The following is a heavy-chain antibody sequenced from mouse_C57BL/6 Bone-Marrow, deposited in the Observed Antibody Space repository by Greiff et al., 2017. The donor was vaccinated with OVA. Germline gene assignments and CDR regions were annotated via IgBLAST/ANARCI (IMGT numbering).Heavy chain of an antibody. Sequence: EVKLVESGGGLVQPGGSLKLSCAASGFTFSDYYMYWVRQTPEKRLEWVAYISNGGGSTYYPDTVKGRFTISRDNAKNTLYLQMSRLKSEDTAMYYCARQYYYGSSGYFDVWGTGTTVTVSS. J-gene: IGHJ1*03. CDR2: ISNGGGST. V-gene: IGHV5-12*01. CDR1: GFTFSDYY. CDR3: ARQYYYGSSGYFDV. D-gene: IGHD1-1*01.